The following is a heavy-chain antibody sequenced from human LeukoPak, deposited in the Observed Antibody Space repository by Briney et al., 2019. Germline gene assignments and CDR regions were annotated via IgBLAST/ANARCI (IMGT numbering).Heavy chain of an antibody. D-gene: IGHD3-10*01. CDR3: ARGSLSRLVRGAQDY. CDR1: GGSFSGYY. Sequence: PSETLSHTCAVYGGSFSGYYWSWLRQPPGKGLESIGDIKHSGSTNYNPSLKSRVIISVDTSKNQFSLKLSSVTAADTAVYYCARGSLSRLVRGAQDYWGQGTLVTVSS. CDR2: IKHSGST. J-gene: IGHJ4*02. V-gene: IGHV4-34*01.